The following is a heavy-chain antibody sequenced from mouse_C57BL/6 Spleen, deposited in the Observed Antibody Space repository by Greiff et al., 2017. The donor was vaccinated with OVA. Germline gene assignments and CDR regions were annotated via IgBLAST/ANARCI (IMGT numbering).Heavy chain of an antibody. V-gene: IGHV1-59*01. CDR1: GYTFTSYW. D-gene: IGHD1-1*01. J-gene: IGHJ2*01. CDR3: ARSTTVVLDY. CDR2: IDPSYSYT. Sequence: QVKLQQPGAELVRPGTSVKLSCQASGYTFTSYWIHWVKQRPGQGLEWIGVIDPSYSYTNYNEKFKGKATLNVDTSSSTAYMHLSSLTSEDSAVYYCARSTTVVLDYWGQGTTLTVSS.